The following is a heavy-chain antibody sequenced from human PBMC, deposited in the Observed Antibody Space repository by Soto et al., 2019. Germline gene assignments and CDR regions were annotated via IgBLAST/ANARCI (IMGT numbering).Heavy chain of an antibody. V-gene: IGHV1-24*01. CDR2: FDPEDGET. D-gene: IGHD6-19*01. CDR1: GYTLTELS. CDR3: ATPILPIKYSSGRFLSRKPFDY. Sequence: GASVKVSCKVSGYTLTELSMHWVRQAPGKGLEWMGGFDPEDGETIYAQKFQGRVTMTEDTSTDTAYMELSSLRSEDTAVYYCATPILPIKYSSGRFLSRKPFDYWGQGTLVTVSS. J-gene: IGHJ4*02.